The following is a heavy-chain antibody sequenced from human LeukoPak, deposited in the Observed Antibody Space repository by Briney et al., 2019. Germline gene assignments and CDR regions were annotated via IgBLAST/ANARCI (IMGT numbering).Heavy chain of an antibody. CDR2: ITWDGGST. V-gene: IGHV3-43*01. Sequence: GGSLRLSCAASGFTFDDYTMHWVRQAPGKGLEWVSLITWDGGSTYYADSVKGRFTISRDNSKNSLYLQMNSLRAEDTAVYYCARNYGSYYYYMDVWGKGTTVTVSS. CDR3: ARNYGSYYYYMDV. J-gene: IGHJ6*03. CDR1: GFTFDDYT. D-gene: IGHD3-16*01.